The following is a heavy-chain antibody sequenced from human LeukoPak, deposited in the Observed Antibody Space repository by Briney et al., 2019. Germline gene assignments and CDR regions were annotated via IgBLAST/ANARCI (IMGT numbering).Heavy chain of an antibody. D-gene: IGHD2-21*01. J-gene: IGHJ4*02. CDR2: IYYSGST. CDR3: ARQGAGRHIFVY. V-gene: IGHV4-39*01. Sequence: SETLSLTCTVSGGSISSSSYYWGWIRQPPGKGLEWIGSIYYSGSTYYNPSLKSRVTISVDTPKNHLSLNLSSVTAADTAVYFCARQGAGRHIFVYWGQGTLVTVSS. CDR1: GGSISSSSYY.